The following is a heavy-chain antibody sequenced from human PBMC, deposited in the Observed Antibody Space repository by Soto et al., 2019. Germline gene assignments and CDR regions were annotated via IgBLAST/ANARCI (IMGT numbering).Heavy chain of an antibody. J-gene: IGHJ6*02. CDR1: GGSFSGYY. CDR2: INHSGST. Sequence: SETLSLTCAVYGGSFSGYYWSWIRQPPGKGLEWIGEINHSGSTNYNPSLKSRVTISVDTSKNQLSLKLSSVTAADTAVYYCARGRITMVRGVYYGMDVWGQGTTVTVSS. CDR3: ARGRITMVRGVYYGMDV. D-gene: IGHD3-10*01. V-gene: IGHV4-34*01.